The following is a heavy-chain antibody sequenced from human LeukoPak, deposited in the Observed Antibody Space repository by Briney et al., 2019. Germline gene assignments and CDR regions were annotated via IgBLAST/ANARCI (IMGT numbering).Heavy chain of an antibody. CDR2: IYHSGTT. CDR1: GGSISSSLW. CDR3: ATMGSGSSYFDY. Sequence: SGTLSLTCAVSGGSISSSLWWTWVRQSPGKGLEWIGEIYHSGTTNSNPSLKSRVTILVDKSKNQFSLRLSSVTAANTAVYYCATMGSGSSYFDYWGQGTLVTVSS. V-gene: IGHV4-4*02. J-gene: IGHJ4*02. D-gene: IGHD3-10*01.